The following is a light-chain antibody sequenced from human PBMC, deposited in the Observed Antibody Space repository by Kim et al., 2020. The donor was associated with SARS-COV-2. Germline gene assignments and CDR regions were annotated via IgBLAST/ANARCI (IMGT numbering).Light chain of an antibody. J-gene: IGLJ2*01. CDR3: NSRDSSGNHVV. Sequence: ALGQTVRITCQGDSLRRYYASWYQQKTGQAPVLVIYGKSNRPSGIPDRFSGSSSGNTASLTITGAQAEDEADYYCNSRDSSGNHVVFGGGTKLTVL. CDR2: GKS. CDR1: SLRRYY. V-gene: IGLV3-19*01.